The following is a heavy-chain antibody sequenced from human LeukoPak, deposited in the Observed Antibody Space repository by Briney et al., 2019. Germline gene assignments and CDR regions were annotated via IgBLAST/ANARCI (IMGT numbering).Heavy chain of an antibody. CDR2: IQTSGSS. CDR3: AREEEGDYSDYFDY. V-gene: IGHV4-4*07. Sequence: SETLSLTCSVSGVSIRSYSWSWIRQPSGKGLEWIGRIQTSGSSNYNPSLRSRVTMSVDTSKNQFSLRLSSVTAADTAVYYCAREEEGDYSDYFDYWGQGTLVTVSS. J-gene: IGHJ4*02. D-gene: IGHD2-15*01. CDR1: GVSIRSYS.